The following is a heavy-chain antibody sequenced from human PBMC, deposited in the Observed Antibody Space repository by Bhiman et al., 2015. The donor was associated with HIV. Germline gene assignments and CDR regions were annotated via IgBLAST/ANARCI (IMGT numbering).Heavy chain of an antibody. CDR1: GFTFDDYA. Sequence: VQLVESGGDLVQPGRSLRLSCAASGFTFDDYAMHWVRQPPGKGLEWVSGISWNSVSIGYADSVKGRFTISRDNAKNSLYLQINSLRAEDTALYYCAKASSWRHTSYYFDYWGRGTLVTVSS. CDR3: AKASSWRHTSYYFDY. V-gene: IGHV3-9*01. J-gene: IGHJ4*02. D-gene: IGHD3-10*01. CDR2: ISWNSVSI.